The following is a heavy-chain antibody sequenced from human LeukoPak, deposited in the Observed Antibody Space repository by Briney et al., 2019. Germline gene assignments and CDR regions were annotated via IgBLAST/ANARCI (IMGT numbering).Heavy chain of an antibody. V-gene: IGHV6-1*01. CDR2: TYYRSTWYN. D-gene: IGHD2-2*01. CDR3: ARRLTQYDCFDP. Sequence: SQTLSLTCTISGDSVSSNSVTWNWIRQSPSRGLEWLGRTYYRSTWYNDYAVSVRGRITVNPDTSKNQFSLHLNSVTPEDTAVYYCARRLTQYDCFDPWGQGTLVTVSS. CDR1: GDSVSSNSVT. J-gene: IGHJ5*02.